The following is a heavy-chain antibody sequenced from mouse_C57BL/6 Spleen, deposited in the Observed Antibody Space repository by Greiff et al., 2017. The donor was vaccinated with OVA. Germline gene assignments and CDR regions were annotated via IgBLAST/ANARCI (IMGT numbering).Heavy chain of an antibody. CDR3: ALYGNRYYYAMDY. CDR1: GFTFSDYG. J-gene: IGHJ4*01. V-gene: IGHV5-17*01. Sequence: EVQLVESGGGLVKPGGSLKLSCAASGFTFSDYGMHWVRQAPEKGLEWVAYISSGSSTIYYADTVKGRFTISRDNAKNTLFLQMTSLRSEDTAMYYCALYGNRYYYAMDYWGQGTSVTGSS. D-gene: IGHD2-1*01. CDR2: ISSGSSTI.